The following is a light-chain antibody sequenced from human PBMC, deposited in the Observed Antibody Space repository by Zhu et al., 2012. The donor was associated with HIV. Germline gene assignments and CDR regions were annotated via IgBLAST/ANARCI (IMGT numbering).Light chain of an antibody. V-gene: IGKV3-20*01. J-gene: IGKJ2*01. CDR2: DAS. CDR1: QSIGSY. CDR3: QQYGDTPGYT. Sequence: EIVLTQSPGALSLSPGERATLSCRASQSIGSYLAWFQQKPGQAPRLLIYDASSRATGIPDRFSGSGSGTDFTLIISRLEPEDFAVYYCQQYGDTPGYTFGQGTKLEIK.